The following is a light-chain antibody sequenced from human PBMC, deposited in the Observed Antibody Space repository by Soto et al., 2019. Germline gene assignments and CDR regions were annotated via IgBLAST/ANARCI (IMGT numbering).Light chain of an antibody. CDR1: QFIDRY. Sequence: VMTGSPATRSVSPRERAKISWRASQFIDRYLAWYRQIPGQAPRLLIYDASNRATGIPDRFSGGGSGTDFTLTSSSLEPEDFAVYYCQHRSNLPADFGQGTRLEIK. CDR3: QHRSNLPAD. CDR2: DAS. J-gene: IGKJ5*01. V-gene: IGKV3-11*01.